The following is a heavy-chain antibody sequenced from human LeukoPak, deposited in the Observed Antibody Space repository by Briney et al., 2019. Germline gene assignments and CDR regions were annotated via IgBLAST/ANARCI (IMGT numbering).Heavy chain of an antibody. CDR1: GFTLSSYW. CDR2: INSDGSST. V-gene: IGHV3-74*01. Sequence: TGGSLRFSCAASGFTLSSYWMHWVRQAPGKGLVWVSRINSDGSSTRYADSVKGRFTISRDNAKNTVYLAMHSLRGEDTAVYYCATSRTFDYWGQGTLVSVSS. J-gene: IGHJ4*02. CDR3: ATSRTFDY. D-gene: IGHD2-8*01.